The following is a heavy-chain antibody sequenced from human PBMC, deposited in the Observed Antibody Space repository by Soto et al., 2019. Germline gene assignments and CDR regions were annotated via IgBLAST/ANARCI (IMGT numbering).Heavy chain of an antibody. D-gene: IGHD5-12*01. V-gene: IGHV3-33*01. Sequence: PGGALRLSCAVSGFTYSSYGMPWVRQAPGKGLEWVAVIWYDGSNKYYADSVKGRFIISRDDSKNTLSLQMNSLRAEDTAVYYCARDSAWLFDSWGQGTLVTVS. CDR2: IWYDGSNK. CDR1: GFTYSSYG. CDR3: ARDSAWLFDS. J-gene: IGHJ4*02.